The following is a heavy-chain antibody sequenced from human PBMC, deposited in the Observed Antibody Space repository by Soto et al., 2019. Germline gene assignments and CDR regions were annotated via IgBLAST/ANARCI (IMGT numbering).Heavy chain of an antibody. Sequence: EVQLLESGGGLVQPGGSLRLSCAASGFTFSSYAMSWVRQAPGKGLEWVSAISGSGGSTYYADSVKGRFTISRDNSKNTLYLQMNSLRAEDTAVYYCAKGVDTAMVLNAPEFDYWGQGTLVTVSS. D-gene: IGHD5-18*01. J-gene: IGHJ4*02. V-gene: IGHV3-23*01. CDR2: ISGSGGST. CDR1: GFTFSSYA. CDR3: AKGVDTAMVLNAPEFDY.